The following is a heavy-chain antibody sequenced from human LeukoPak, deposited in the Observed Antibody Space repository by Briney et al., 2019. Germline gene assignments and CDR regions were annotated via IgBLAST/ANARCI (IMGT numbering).Heavy chain of an antibody. J-gene: IGHJ1*01. D-gene: IGHD3-3*01. CDR2: IHQSGNT. V-gene: IGHV4-38-2*02. CDR1: GYSISSGYY. Sequence: PSETLSLTCTVSGYSISSGYYWGWIRQPPGKGLEWIGSIHQSGNTFYNPSLKSRVTISVDTSKNQFSLKLSSVTAADTAVYYCARVSGYYVRAEYFQHWGQGTLVTVSS. CDR3: ARVSGYYVRAEYFQH.